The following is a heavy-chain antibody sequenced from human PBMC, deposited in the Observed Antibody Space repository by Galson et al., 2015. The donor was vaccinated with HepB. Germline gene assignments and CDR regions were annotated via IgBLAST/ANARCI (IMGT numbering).Heavy chain of an antibody. V-gene: IGHV1-69-2*01. D-gene: IGHD3-10*02. Sequence: VKVSCKVSGYTFTDYYMHWVQQAPGKGLEWLGLVDPEDGETVYAEKFQGRVTITADTSTDTAYMELSSLRSEDTAVYYCATAYGLKWMFGELFIYWGQGTLVTVSS. CDR1: GYTFTDYY. CDR2: VDPEDGET. CDR3: ATAYGLKWMFGELFIY. J-gene: IGHJ1*01.